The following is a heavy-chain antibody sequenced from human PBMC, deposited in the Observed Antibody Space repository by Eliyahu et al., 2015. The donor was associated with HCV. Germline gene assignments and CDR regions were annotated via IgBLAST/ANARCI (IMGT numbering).Heavy chain of an antibody. Sequence: EVQLVESGGGLVQPGGSLRLSCAASGFTFSSYAMSWVRQAPGKGLGWVSAISGSGGSSYSADSVKGRFTISRDNSKNALYLQMNNLRAEDTAVYYCAKGGATTGTTIQYYYGMDVWGQGTTVTVSS. D-gene: IGHD1-1*01. V-gene: IGHV3-23*04. J-gene: IGHJ6*02. CDR1: GFTFSSYA. CDR3: AKGGATTGTTIQYYYGMDV. CDR2: ISGSGGSS.